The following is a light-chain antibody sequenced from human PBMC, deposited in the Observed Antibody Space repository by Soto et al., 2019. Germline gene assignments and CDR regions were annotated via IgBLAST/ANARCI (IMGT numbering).Light chain of an antibody. J-gene: IGKJ4*01. CDR1: QSVSSTY. V-gene: IGKV3-20*01. CDR3: QQYGNSPLT. Sequence: IVLTQSPGTLSLSPVERATLSCRASQSVSSTYLAWYQQKPGQAPRLLIYGASGRATGIPDRFSGSGSGTDFTLTISRLEPEDFAVYYCQQYGNSPLTFGGGTKGDIK. CDR2: GAS.